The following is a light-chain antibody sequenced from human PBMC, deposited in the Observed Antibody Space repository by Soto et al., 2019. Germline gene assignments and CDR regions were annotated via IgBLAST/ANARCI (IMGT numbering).Light chain of an antibody. CDR2: KAS. CDR3: QQLKSYPLT. V-gene: IGKV1-5*03. Sequence: DIQMTQSPSTLPASVGDRVTITCRANQSISTWLAWYQQKPGKAPNLLIYKASRLETGAPSRFSGSGSGTEFALTISSLQPEDSATYYCQQLKSYPLTFGGGTKVDI. CDR1: QSISTW. J-gene: IGKJ4*01.